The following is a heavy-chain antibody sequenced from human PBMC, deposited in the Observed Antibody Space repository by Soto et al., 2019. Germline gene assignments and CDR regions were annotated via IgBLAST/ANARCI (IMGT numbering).Heavy chain of an antibody. Sequence: PGGSLRLSCVTSGFTFNNYAIHWVRQAPRKGLEWVAVMCAGGRKENYADSVKGRFTMSRDLSKNTLYLQMDSLRAEDTAVYYCARDIDTSSHFGWFDPWGQGALVTVSS. V-gene: IGHV3-33*01. CDR2: MCAGGRKE. D-gene: IGHD2-2*01. J-gene: IGHJ5*02. CDR3: ARDIDTSSHFGWFDP. CDR1: GFTFNNYA.